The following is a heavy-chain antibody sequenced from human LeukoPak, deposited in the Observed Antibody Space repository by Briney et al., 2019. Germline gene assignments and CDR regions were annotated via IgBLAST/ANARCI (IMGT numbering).Heavy chain of an antibody. CDR1: GYTFTGYY. D-gene: IGHD3-10*01. Sequence: ASVKVSCKASGYTFTGYYMHWVRQAPGQRLEWMGRINPNSGGTNYAQKFQGRVTMTRDTSISTAYMELSRLRSDDTAVYYCARDVVRGVPDDYWGQGTLVTVSS. CDR2: INPNSGGT. CDR3: ARDVVRGVPDDY. J-gene: IGHJ4*02. V-gene: IGHV1-2*06.